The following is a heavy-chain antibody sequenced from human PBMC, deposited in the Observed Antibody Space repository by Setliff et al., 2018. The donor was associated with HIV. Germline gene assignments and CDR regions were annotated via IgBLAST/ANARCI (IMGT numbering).Heavy chain of an antibody. CDR3: ALKGAYDILTGFPN. CDR2: IYYSGSN. V-gene: IGHV4-39*07. Sequence: SSETLSLTCTVSGDSIRSNFNYWGWIRQPPGKGLEWLAIIYYSGSNYDNPSLKSRVTISVDTSKNQFSLKLSSVTAADTAVYYCALKGAYDILTGFPNWGQGTLVTVSS. CDR1: GDSIRSNFNY. J-gene: IGHJ4*02. D-gene: IGHD3-9*01.